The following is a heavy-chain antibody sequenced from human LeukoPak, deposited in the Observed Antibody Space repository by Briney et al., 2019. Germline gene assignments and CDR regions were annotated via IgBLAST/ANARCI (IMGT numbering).Heavy chain of an antibody. J-gene: IGHJ4*02. CDR1: GFTFTTYA. CDR2: ISSSGSTI. Sequence: GGSLRLSCAASGFTFTTYAMIWVRRAPGKGLEWVSYISSSGSTIYYADSVKGRFTISRDNAKNSLYLQMNSLRAEDTAVYYCARAPGYSYGWGLWGQGTLVTVSS. D-gene: IGHD5-18*01. V-gene: IGHV3-48*04. CDR3: ARAPGYSYGWGL.